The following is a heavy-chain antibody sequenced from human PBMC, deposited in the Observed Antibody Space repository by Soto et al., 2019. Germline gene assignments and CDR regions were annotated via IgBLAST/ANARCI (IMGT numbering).Heavy chain of an antibody. CDR1: GYTFTSYG. CDR2: ISAYNGNT. V-gene: IGHV1-18*01. D-gene: IGHD3-3*01. Sequence: ASVKVSCKASGYTFTSYGISWVRQAPGQGLEWMGWISAYNGNTNYAQKLQGRVTMTTDTSTSTAYMELRSLRSDDTAVYYCARGIGRFLEWLLLPNYYGMDVWGQGTAVTVSS. CDR3: ARGIGRFLEWLLLPNYYGMDV. J-gene: IGHJ6*02.